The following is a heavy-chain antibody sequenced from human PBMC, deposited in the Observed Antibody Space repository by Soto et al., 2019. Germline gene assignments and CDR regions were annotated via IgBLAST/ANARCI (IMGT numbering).Heavy chain of an antibody. CDR3: ARPEGGYGSGYSWFDP. Sequence: SESRWLTCSVACRSISEIHSYWGLIRQTPREGLEWIGTIHHTWSTYYNPSLKSRVIISLATSKNQFFLKLGSMTAADTALYYCARPEGGYGSGYSWFDPWGQGPRGTVSS. CDR1: CRSISEIHSY. CDR2: IHHTWST. V-gene: IGHV4-39*01. D-gene: IGHD5-12*01. J-gene: IGHJ5*02.